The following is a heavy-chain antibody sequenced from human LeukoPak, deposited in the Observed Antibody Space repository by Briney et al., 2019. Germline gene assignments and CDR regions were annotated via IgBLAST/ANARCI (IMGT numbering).Heavy chain of an antibody. CDR1: GFTFRSYT. V-gene: IGHV4-34*01. Sequence: PGRSLRLSCAASGFTFRSYTMHWVRQAPGKGLEWIGEINHSGSTNYNPSLKSRVTISVDTSKNQFSLKLSSVTAADTAVYYCARGLRRAVTTERKYNWFDPWGQGTLVTVSS. CDR2: INHSGST. D-gene: IGHD4-17*01. CDR3: ARGLRRAVTTERKYNWFDP. J-gene: IGHJ5*02.